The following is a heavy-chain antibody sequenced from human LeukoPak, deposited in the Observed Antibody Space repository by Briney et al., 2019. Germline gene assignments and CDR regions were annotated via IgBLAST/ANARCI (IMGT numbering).Heavy chain of an antibody. CDR1: GFTFSSYA. D-gene: IGHD3-22*01. CDR2: ISYDGSNK. V-gene: IGHV3-30*04. J-gene: IGHJ4*02. Sequence: GGSLRLSCAASGFTFSSYAMHWVRQAPGKGLEWVAVISYDGSNKYYADSVKGRFTISRDNSKNTLYLQMNSLRAEDTAVYYCARENYDSSGLGFDYWGQGTLVTDSS. CDR3: ARENYDSSGLGFDY.